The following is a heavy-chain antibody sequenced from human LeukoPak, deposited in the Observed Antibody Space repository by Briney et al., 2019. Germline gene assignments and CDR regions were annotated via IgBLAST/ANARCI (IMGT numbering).Heavy chain of an antibody. Sequence: PSETLSLTCTVSGSSISTYYWNWIRQPPGKGLEWIGSIYHSGNTNYNPSLRSPVTISVDTSKNQFSLKLSSVTAADTAVYYCARGVQQWPYYYDYWGQGTLVTVSS. V-gene: IGHV4-59*01. CDR3: ARGVQQWPYYYDY. J-gene: IGHJ4*02. CDR2: IYHSGNT. CDR1: GSSISTYY. D-gene: IGHD6-19*01.